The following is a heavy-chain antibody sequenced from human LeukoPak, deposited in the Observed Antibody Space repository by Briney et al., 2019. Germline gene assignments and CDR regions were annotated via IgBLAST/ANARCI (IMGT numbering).Heavy chain of an antibody. D-gene: IGHD3-3*01. V-gene: IGHV4-39*07. CDR3: ARTWSGYIPYYYYYMDV. CDR1: GGSISRSSYY. Sequence: SETLSLTCTVSGGSISRSSYYWGWIRQPPGKGLEWIGSIYYSGSTYYNPSLKSRVTISVDTSKNQFSLKLSSVTAADTAVYYCARTWSGYIPYYYYYMDVWGKGTTVTVSS. J-gene: IGHJ6*03. CDR2: IYYSGST.